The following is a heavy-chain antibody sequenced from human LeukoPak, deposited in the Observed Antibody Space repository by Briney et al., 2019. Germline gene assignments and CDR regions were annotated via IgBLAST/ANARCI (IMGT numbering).Heavy chain of an antibody. CDR3: AKDISSAPHSSGYYYYYGMDV. CDR2: ISWNSGSI. CDR1: GFTFDDYA. D-gene: IGHD6-19*01. V-gene: IGHV3-9*01. J-gene: IGHJ6*02. Sequence: PGGSLRLSCAASGFTFDDYAMHWVRQAPGKGLEWVSGISWNSGSIGYADSVKGRFTISRDNAKNSLYLQMNSLRAEDTALYYCAKDISSAPHSSGYYYYYGMDVWGQGTTVTVSS.